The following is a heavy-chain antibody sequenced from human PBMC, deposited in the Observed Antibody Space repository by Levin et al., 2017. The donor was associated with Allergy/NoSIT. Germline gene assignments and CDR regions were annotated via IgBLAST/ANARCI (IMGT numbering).Heavy chain of an antibody. CDR2: IGTAGDT. D-gene: IGHD5-12*01. V-gene: IGHV3-13*01. CDR1: GFTFSSYD. J-gene: IGHJ3*02. CDR3: AREINNSGYDYGSGFDI. Sequence: GGSLRLSCAASGFTFSSYDMNWVRQATGKGLEWVSAIGTAGDTYYPGSVKGRFTISRENAKNPLYLQMNSLTAGDTAGYYCAREINNSGYDYGSGFDIWGQGTMVTVSS.